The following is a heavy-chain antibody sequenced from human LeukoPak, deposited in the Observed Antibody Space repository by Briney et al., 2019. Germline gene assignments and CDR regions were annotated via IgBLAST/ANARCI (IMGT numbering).Heavy chain of an antibody. D-gene: IGHD1-20*01. CDR3: ARLGITGTTLYYFDY. V-gene: IGHV5-51*01. Sequence: GESMKISFQGSGYTFTTYWIAWVRQMPGKGLEWVGIIYSGDSDTRYSPSFQGQVTISADKSTSTAYLQWSSLKASDTAMFYCARLGITGTTLYYFDYWGEGTLVTVSS. J-gene: IGHJ4*02. CDR1: GYTFTTYW. CDR2: IYSGDSDT.